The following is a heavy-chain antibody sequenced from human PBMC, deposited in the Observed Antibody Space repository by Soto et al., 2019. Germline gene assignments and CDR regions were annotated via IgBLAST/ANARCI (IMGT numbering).Heavy chain of an antibody. J-gene: IGHJ5*02. V-gene: IGHV4-30-2*01. CDR2: IYHSGST. Sequence: QLQLQESGSGMVKPSQTLSLTCAVSGGSISSGGYSWSWIRQPPGKGLEWIGYIYHSGSTYYNPSLKSRVTISVDRSKNQIFRKLSSVTAADTAVYYCARWRMYGPRVDPWGQGALVTVSS. D-gene: IGHD2-8*01. CDR1: GGSISSGGYS. CDR3: ARWRMYGPRVDP.